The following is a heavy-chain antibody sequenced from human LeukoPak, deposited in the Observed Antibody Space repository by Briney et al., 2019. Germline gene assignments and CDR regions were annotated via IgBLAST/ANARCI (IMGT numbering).Heavy chain of an antibody. CDR1: GGSISSSSYY. CDR3: ARESRRDGYKFDY. J-gene: IGHJ4*02. V-gene: IGHV4-39*07. D-gene: IGHD5-24*01. CDR2: IYYSGIT. Sequence: SETLSLTCTASGGSISSSSYYWGWIRQPPGKGLEWIGSIYYSGITYYNPSLKSRVTISVDTSKNQFSLKLSSVTAADTAVYYCARESRRDGYKFDYWGQGTLVTVSS.